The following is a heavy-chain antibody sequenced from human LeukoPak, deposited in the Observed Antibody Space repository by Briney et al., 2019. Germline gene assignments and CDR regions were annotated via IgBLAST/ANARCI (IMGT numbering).Heavy chain of an antibody. CDR3: ARGDCSSTSCSSTPKDWFDP. Sequence: GGSLRLSCAASGFTFSNYAMSWVRQAPGKGLEWVSAISGSGGTTYYADSVKGRFTISRDNSMNTLYLQMNSLRAEDTAVFYCARGDCSSTSCSSTPKDWFDPWGQGTLVSVSS. J-gene: IGHJ5*02. D-gene: IGHD2-2*01. CDR1: GFTFSNYA. CDR2: ISGSGGTT. V-gene: IGHV3-23*01.